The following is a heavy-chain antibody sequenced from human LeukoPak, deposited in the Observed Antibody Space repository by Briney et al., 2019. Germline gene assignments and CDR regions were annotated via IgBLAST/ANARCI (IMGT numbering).Heavy chain of an antibody. Sequence: GGSLRLSCAAFGFTVNSKYMSWVRQAPVKVLEWVSVIYSGGSTFYADSVKGRFTVSRDNSKNTLYLEMNSLRVEDTAIYYCARRRYYDSSGYDYYYYDLDVWGQGTTVTVSS. D-gene: IGHD3-22*01. V-gene: IGHV3-66*04. CDR3: ARRRYYDSSGYDYYYYDLDV. CDR1: GFTVNSKY. J-gene: IGHJ6*02. CDR2: IYSGGST.